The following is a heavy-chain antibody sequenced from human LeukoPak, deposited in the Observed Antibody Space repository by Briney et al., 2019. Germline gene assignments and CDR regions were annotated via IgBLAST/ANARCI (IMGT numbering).Heavy chain of an antibody. J-gene: IGHJ4*02. V-gene: IGHV4-59*08. Sequence: SETLSLTCTVSGGSITSYYWSWIRQPLGEGLEYIGNIFYSGSTTYNPSLKSRVTISVDTSKNQFSLRLNSVTAADTALYYCARHRSGGYEVDYWGQGTLVTVSS. D-gene: IGHD2-8*02. CDR2: IFYSGST. CDR1: GGSITSYY. CDR3: ARHRSGGYEVDY.